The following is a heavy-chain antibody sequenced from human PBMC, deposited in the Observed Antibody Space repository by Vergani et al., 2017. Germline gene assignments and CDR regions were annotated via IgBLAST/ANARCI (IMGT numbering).Heavy chain of an antibody. CDR1: GFTFSSYS. D-gene: IGHD1-26*01. J-gene: IGHJ4*02. V-gene: IGHV3-48*01. Sequence: EVQLVESGGGLVQPGRSLRLSCTASGFTFSSYSMNWVRQAPGKGLEWVSYISSSSSTIYYADSVKGRFTISRDNAKNSLYLQMNSLRAEDTAVYYCARDMSYLDYWGQGTLVTVSS. CDR3: ARDMSYLDY. CDR2: ISSSSSTI.